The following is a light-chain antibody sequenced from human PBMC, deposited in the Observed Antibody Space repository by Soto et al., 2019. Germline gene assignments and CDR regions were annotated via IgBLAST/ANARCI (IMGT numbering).Light chain of an antibody. J-gene: IGKJ1*01. V-gene: IGKV1-9*01. Sequence: DIQMTQSPSTLSASVGDRVTITCRASQGVRSYLARFQQRPGKAPKLLIFGASTLQNGVPARFSGGGFGTEFTLTISSLQSEDFGLYYCHQYNNFWTFGQGTKVDIK. CDR3: HQYNNFWT. CDR1: QGVRSY. CDR2: GAS.